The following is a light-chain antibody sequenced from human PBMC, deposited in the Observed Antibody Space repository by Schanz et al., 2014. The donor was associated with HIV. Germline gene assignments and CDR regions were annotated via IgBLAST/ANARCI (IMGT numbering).Light chain of an antibody. CDR3: SSYTSSSTVV. CDR2: DVS. CDR1: SSDVGGYNY. J-gene: IGLJ2*01. Sequence: QSVLTQPASVSGSPGQSITISCTGTSSDVGGYNYVSWYQQLPGKAPTLIIYDVSSRPSGVSDRFAASKSGNTASLTISGLQAEDEADYYCSSYTSSSTVVFGGGTKLTVL. V-gene: IGLV2-14*03.